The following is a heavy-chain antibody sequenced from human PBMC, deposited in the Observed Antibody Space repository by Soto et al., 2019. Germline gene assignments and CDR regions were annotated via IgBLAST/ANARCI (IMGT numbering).Heavy chain of an antibody. CDR3: ARESGDNWDYEAY. J-gene: IGHJ4*02. CDR2: IYYSGNT. CDR1: GGSISSGYYY. V-gene: IGHV4-30-4*01. D-gene: IGHD1-7*01. Sequence: PSETLSLTCSVSGGSISSGYYYWSWIRQPPGKGLEWIGNIYYSGNTHYNPSLKSRVTVSIDTSKNQFFLTVNSVTAADSAVYYCARESGDNWDYEAYWGQGTPVTVSS.